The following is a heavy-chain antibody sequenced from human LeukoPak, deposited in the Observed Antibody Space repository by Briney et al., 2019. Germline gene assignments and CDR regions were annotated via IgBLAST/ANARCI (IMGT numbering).Heavy chain of an antibody. V-gene: IGHV3-48*04. CDR3: ARGIQYKWSDS. CDR1: GFTFSSYT. J-gene: IGHJ5*01. CDR2: ISSSSGTI. Sequence: GGSLRLSCAASGFTFSSYTMNWVRQAPGKGLEWVSYISSSSGTIYYADSVKGRFTISRDNAKNSLYLQMNSLRAEDRAVYYCARGIQYKWSDSWGQGTLVIVSS. D-gene: IGHD5-18*01.